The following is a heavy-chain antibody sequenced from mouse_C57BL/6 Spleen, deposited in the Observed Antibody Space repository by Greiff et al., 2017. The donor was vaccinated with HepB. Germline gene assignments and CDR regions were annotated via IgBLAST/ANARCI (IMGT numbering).Heavy chain of an antibody. J-gene: IGHJ3*01. CDR1: GYAFSSYW. Sequence: QVQLQQSGAELVKPGASVKISCKASGYAFSSYWMNWVKQRPGKGLEWIGQIYPGDGDTNYNGKFKGKATLTADKSSSTAYMQLSSLTSEDSAVYLCARDYYGSSPFAYWGQGTLVTVSA. D-gene: IGHD1-1*01. CDR3: ARDYYGSSPFAY. V-gene: IGHV1-80*01. CDR2: IYPGDGDT.